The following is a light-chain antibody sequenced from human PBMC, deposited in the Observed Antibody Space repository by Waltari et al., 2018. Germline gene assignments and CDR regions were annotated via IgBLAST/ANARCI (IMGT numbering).Light chain of an antibody. CDR1: GTNIGAGYD. J-gene: IGLJ2*01. Sequence: QSVLTQPPSVSGAPGQRVTISCTGSGTNIGAGYDVHWYQHLPGKAPKLLMYAHINPPHGVPDRFSVSTSGTSASPAITWLQAQDEADYYCQSHYRSLSCLVIFGGGTKLTVL. CDR3: QSHYRSLSCLVI. CDR2: AHI. V-gene: IGLV1-40*01.